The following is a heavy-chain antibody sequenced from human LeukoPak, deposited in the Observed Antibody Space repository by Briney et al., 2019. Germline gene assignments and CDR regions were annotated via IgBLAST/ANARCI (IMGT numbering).Heavy chain of an antibody. J-gene: IGHJ6*02. D-gene: IGHD6-13*01. Sequence: GGSLRLSCAASGFTVSRNYMSWVRQAPGKGLEWVSVIYSGGTTYYADSVKGRFTISRHNSKNTLYLQVNSLRAEDTAVYYCARDNKRVGITAAGTFGMDVWGQGTTVTVSS. CDR2: IYSGGTT. V-gene: IGHV3-53*04. CDR3: ARDNKRVGITAAGTFGMDV. CDR1: GFTVSRNY.